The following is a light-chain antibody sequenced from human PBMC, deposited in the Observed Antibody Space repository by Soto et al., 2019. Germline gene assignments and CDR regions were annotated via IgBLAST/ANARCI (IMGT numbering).Light chain of an antibody. CDR3: QRYNSHSET. V-gene: IGKV1-5*01. CDR1: QSISNW. Sequence: DIQMTQSPSTLSASVGDRVTITCRASQSISNWLAWYQQKPGKAPKLLIYDASNLESGVPSRFSGSGSGTEFTLTISSLQPDDFATYYCQRYNSHSETFGQGTKVEIK. J-gene: IGKJ1*01. CDR2: DAS.